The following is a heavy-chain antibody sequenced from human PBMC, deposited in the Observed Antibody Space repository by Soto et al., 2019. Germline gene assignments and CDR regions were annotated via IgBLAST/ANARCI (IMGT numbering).Heavy chain of an antibody. CDR2: IYYSGST. V-gene: IGHV4-61*01. CDR3: ARAPRRGPVWYFDY. J-gene: IGHJ4*02. Sequence: SETLSLTCTVSGGSVSSGSYYWSWIRQPPGKGLEWIGYIYYSGSTNYNPSLKSRVTISVDTSKNQFSLKLSSVTAADTAVYYCARAPRRGPVWYFDYWGQGTLVTVSS. CDR1: GGSVSSGSYY. D-gene: IGHD3-10*01.